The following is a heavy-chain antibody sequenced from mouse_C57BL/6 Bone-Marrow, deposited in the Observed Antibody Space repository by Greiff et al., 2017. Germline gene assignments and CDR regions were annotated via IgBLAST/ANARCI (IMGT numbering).Heavy chain of an antibody. CDR1: GYTFTSYW. CDR2: IDPNSGGT. J-gene: IGHJ1*03. D-gene: IGHD1-1*01. V-gene: IGHV1-72*01. Sequence: QQSCTASGYTFTSYWMHWVKQRPGRGLEWIGRIDPNSGGTKYNEKFKSKATLTVDKPSSTAYMQLSSLTSEDSAVYYCARYYGSSEDWYFDVWGTGTTVTVSS. CDR3: ARYYGSSEDWYFDV.